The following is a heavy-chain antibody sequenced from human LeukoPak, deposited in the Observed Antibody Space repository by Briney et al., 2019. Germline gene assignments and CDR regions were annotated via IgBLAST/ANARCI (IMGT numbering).Heavy chain of an antibody. CDR3: ATLDGGYNYLDY. Sequence: PGGSLRLSCAASGFTFSSYAMSWVRQAPGRGLEWVSAISGSGGSTYYADSVKGRFTISRDNSKNTPYLQMNSLRAEDTAVYYCATLDGGYNYLDYWGQGTLVTVSS. CDR2: ISGSGGST. D-gene: IGHD5-24*01. J-gene: IGHJ4*02. CDR1: GFTFSSYA. V-gene: IGHV3-23*01.